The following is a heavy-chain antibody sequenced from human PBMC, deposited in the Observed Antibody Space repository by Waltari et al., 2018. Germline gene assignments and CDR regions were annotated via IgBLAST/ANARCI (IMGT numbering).Heavy chain of an antibody. CDR1: GGSISSSNW. D-gene: IGHD2-15*01. V-gene: IGHV4-4*02. Sequence: QVQLQESGPGLVKPSGTLSLTCAVSGGSISSSNWWSWVRPPPGKGLEWIGEIYHSGSTNYNPSLKSRVTISVDKSKNQFSLKLSSVTAADTAVYYCATELVVVAAGDAFDIWGQGTMVTVSS. J-gene: IGHJ3*02. CDR2: IYHSGST. CDR3: ATELVVVAAGDAFDI.